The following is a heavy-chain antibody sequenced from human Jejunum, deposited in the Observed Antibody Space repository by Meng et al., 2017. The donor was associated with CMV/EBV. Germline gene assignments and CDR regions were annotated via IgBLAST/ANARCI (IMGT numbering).Heavy chain of an antibody. Sequence: GSVSSTVYSWGWVRQTPGKGLEWIGTFFYSGSTQYRPSIKSRVTISVDTSQNQFSLKVRSVTAADTAVYYCARLYDTSGYSNWYFDLWGRGTLVTVSS. CDR3: ARLYDTSGYSNWYFDL. J-gene: IGHJ2*01. CDR2: FFYSGST. V-gene: IGHV4-39*01. D-gene: IGHD3-22*01. CDR1: GSVSSTVYS.